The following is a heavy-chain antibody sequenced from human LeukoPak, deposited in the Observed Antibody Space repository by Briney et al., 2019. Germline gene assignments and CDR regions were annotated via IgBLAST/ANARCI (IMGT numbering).Heavy chain of an antibody. CDR1: RFTFSNYW. Sequence: GGSLRLSCAASRFTFSNYWMNWVRQAPGKGLEWVANIKQDASEKYCVDSVRGRFTISRDNAKNSLYLQMDSLRGEDTAVYFCARGVAALMDVWGKGTTVTVSS. D-gene: IGHD6-6*01. CDR3: ARGVAALMDV. J-gene: IGHJ6*03. V-gene: IGHV3-7*04. CDR2: IKQDASEK.